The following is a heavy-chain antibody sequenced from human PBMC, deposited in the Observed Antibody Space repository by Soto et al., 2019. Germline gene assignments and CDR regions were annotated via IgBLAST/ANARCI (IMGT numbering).Heavy chain of an antibody. J-gene: IGHJ3*02. V-gene: IGHV1-18*01. CDR1: GDGFASCG. D-gene: IGHD2-21*02. CDR3: ARIGDLCGGDCHDAFDI. Sequence: GASVKVSWEASGDGFASCGIIWVRQATGQGLEWMGWISAYNGNTNYAQKLQGRVTMTTDTSTSTAYMELRSLRSDDTAVYYCARIGDLCGGDCHDAFDIWGQGTMVTVSS. CDR2: ISAYNGNT.